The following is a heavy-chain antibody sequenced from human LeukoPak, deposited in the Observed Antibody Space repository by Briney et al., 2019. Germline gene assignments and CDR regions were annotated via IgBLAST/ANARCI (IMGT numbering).Heavy chain of an antibody. CDR1: GGSITNYY. V-gene: IGHV4-4*07. J-gene: IGHJ3*02. CDR2: IYISGST. D-gene: IGHD3-22*01. CDR3: ARGNYDSTGYYYMGDTLDI. Sequence: SETLSLTCTVSGGSITNYYWNWIRQPAGKGLEWIGHIYISGSTNYNPSLKSRVTMSVDTSKNQFSLKVNSATAADTAVYYCARGNYDSTGYYYMGDTLDIWGQGTMVTVSS.